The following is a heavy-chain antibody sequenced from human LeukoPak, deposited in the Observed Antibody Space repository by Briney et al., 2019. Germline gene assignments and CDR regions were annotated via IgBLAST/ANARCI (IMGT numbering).Heavy chain of an antibody. Sequence: GGSLRLSCAASGFTFSSYEMNWVRQAPGKGLEGVSYISSSGSTIYYADSVKGRFTISRDKAKNPLYLQMNSLRAEDTAVYYCAELGITMIGGVWGKGTTVTISS. CDR2: ISSSGSTI. J-gene: IGHJ6*04. CDR1: GFTFSSYE. D-gene: IGHD3-10*02. CDR3: AELGITMIGGV. V-gene: IGHV3-48*03.